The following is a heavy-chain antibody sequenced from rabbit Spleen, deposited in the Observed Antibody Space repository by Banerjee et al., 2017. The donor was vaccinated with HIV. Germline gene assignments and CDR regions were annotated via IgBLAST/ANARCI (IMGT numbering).Heavy chain of an antibody. V-gene: IGHV1S40*01. D-gene: IGHD4-1*01. Sequence: QSLEESGGDLVKPGASLTLTCTASGFSFSNNYVMCWVRQAPGKGLEWIACIYVGSSGGTYYASWAKGRFTISKTSSTTVTLQMTSLTAADTAAYFCARDGYSGGWGIILYYFNLWGPGTLVTVS. J-gene: IGHJ4*01. CDR1: GFSFSNNYV. CDR3: ARDGYSGGWGIILYYFNL. CDR2: IYVGSSGGT.